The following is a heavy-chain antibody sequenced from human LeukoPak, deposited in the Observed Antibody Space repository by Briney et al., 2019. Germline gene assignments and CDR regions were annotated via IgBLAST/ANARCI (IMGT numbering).Heavy chain of an antibody. V-gene: IGHV3-23*01. CDR2: ISGSGSRK. CDR1: GFTFSRYA. D-gene: IGHD5-18*01. CDR3: TTDLGGYSYGKFDY. J-gene: IGHJ4*02. Sequence: GGSLRLSCAASGFTFSRYAMSWVRQAPGKGLEWVSGISGSGSRKDYTDSVKGRFTISRDNSKNTLYLQMNSLKTEDTAVYYCTTDLGGYSYGKFDYRGQGTLVTVSS.